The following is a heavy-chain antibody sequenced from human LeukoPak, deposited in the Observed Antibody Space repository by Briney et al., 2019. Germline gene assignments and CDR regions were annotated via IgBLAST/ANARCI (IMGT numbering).Heavy chain of an antibody. D-gene: IGHD5-12*01. J-gene: IGHJ6*03. CDR3: ARDFGYSGYDPDYYYYYMDV. CDR2: IRYDGSDK. CDR1: GFTFSYYG. Sequence: PGGSLRLSCAASGFTFSYYGFHWVRQAPGKGLQWVAFIRYDGSDKFYAESVKGRFTISRDNAKNSLYLQMNSLRAEDTAVYYCARDFGYSGYDPDYYYYYMDVWGKGTTVTVSS. V-gene: IGHV3-30*02.